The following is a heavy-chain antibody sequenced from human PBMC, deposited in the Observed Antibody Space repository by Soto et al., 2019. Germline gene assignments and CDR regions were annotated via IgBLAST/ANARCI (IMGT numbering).Heavy chain of an antibody. CDR2: VHYSGGT. D-gene: IGHD3-22*01. CDR3: ARGYYDSRGQSNTFDI. V-gene: IGHV4-59*01. Sequence: SETLSLTCSVSGASITSSYWSWIRQSPGKGLERIGYVHYSGGTKDNPSLKSRVTISVDTSKNQFSLKLTSVTAADTAVYYCARGYYDSRGQSNTFDIWGQGTMVTVSS. CDR1: GASITSSY. J-gene: IGHJ3*02.